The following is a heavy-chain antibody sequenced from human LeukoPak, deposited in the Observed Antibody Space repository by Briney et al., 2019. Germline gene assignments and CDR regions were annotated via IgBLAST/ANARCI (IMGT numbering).Heavy chain of an antibody. CDR3: ARLGGTVQFDY. Sequence: PSETLSLTCSVSGGSISRYYWSWIRQPPGKGLEWIGYVYHSGSTNYNPSLKSRVTISLDTSKNQFSLKLSSVTAADTAVYYCARLGGTVQFDYWGQGTLVTVSS. D-gene: IGHD1-26*01. CDR1: GGSISRYY. J-gene: IGHJ4*02. CDR2: VYHSGST. V-gene: IGHV4-59*08.